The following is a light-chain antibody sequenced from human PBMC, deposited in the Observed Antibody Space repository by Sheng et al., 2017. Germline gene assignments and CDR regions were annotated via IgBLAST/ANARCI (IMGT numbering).Light chain of an antibody. CDR2: GAS. V-gene: IGKV3-20*01. Sequence: EIVMTQSPATLSVSPGERVTLSCRASQSVSSNLAWYQQKPGQAPRLIIYGASTRATGVPARFSGSGSGTDFTLTISRLEPEDFAVYYCQQYGSSLPWTFGQGTKVEIK. J-gene: IGKJ1*01. CDR1: QSVSSN. CDR3: QQYGSSLPWT.